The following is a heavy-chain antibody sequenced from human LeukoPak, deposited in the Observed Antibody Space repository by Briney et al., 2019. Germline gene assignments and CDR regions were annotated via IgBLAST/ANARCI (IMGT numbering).Heavy chain of an antibody. CDR1: GFTFSSYS. Sequence: GGSLRLSCAASGFTFSSYSMNWVRQAPGKGLEWVSSISSSSSYIYYADSVKGRFTISRDNAKNSLYLQMNSLRAEDTAVYCCRAYDHNYDAFDIWGQGTMVTVSS. J-gene: IGHJ3*02. CDR3: RAYDHNYDAFDI. D-gene: IGHD5-12*01. V-gene: IGHV3-21*01. CDR2: ISSSSSYI.